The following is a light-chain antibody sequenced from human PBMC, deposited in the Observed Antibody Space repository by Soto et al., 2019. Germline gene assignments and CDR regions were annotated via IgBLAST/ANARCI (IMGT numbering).Light chain of an antibody. Sequence: IQMTQSPSSLSASVGDRVTITCQASQDIAKNLNWYQQKPGKAPKLLIYDASSLQTGVPSRFXGSGSATHFTFTISSLQSEDIATYSCQQYDNLLPITFGQGTRLEIK. CDR3: QQYDNLLPIT. J-gene: IGKJ5*01. CDR1: QDIAKN. CDR2: DAS. V-gene: IGKV1-33*01.